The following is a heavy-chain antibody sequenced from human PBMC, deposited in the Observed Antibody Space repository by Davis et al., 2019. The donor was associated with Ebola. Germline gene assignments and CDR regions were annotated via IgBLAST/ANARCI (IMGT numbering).Heavy chain of an antibody. Sequence: AASVKVSCKASGGTFTSFGVSWMRQAPGPGLEWMGGIIPTSGTANYAQKFQGRVTFTADESTNTAYMELTGLTSEDTAVYYCARDTRVGMIVVGRNYYLDCWGQGTLVTVSA. D-gene: IGHD3-22*01. J-gene: IGHJ4*02. CDR3: ARDTRVGMIVVGRNYYLDC. CDR1: GGTFTSFG. V-gene: IGHV1-69*13. CDR2: IIPTSGTA.